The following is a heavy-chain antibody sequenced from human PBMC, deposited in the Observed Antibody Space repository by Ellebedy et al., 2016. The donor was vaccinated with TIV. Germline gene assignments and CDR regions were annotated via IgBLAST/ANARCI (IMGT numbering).Heavy chain of an antibody. J-gene: IGHJ6*02. CDR2: ISYSGST. CDR1: GGSFSGYY. Sequence: SETLSLTCAVYGGSFSGYYWSWIRQPPGKGLEWIGIISYSGSTYYSPSLKSRVTISVDTSKNQFSLKLRSVTAADTAVYYCARCPDYYYGMDVWGQGTTVTVSS. CDR3: ARCPDYYYGMDV. V-gene: IGHV4-34*01.